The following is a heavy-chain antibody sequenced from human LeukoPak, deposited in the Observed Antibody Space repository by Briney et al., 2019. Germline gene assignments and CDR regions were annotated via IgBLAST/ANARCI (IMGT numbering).Heavy chain of an antibody. Sequence: GGSLRLSCAASGFTFSSYSMNWVRQAPGKGLEWVSSISSSSSYVYYADSVKGRFTISRDNAKNSLYLQMNSLRAEDTAVYYCARDTEYSSSSFILYYYGMDVWGQGTLVTVSS. D-gene: IGHD6-6*01. V-gene: IGHV3-21*01. CDR3: ARDTEYSSSSFILYYYGMDV. CDR1: GFTFSSYS. J-gene: IGHJ6*02. CDR2: ISSSSSYV.